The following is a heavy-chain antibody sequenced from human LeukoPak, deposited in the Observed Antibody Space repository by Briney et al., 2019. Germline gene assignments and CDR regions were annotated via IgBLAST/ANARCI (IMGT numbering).Heavy chain of an antibody. Sequence: GGSLRLSCAASEFTFSAPWMHWVRQVPGKGLVYIAYIDNDGTNTNYADSVKGRFTISRDNAKNTLYLQMNGLRVEDTAVYYCVRDRPHNCFDPWGQGTLVTVSS. CDR1: EFTFSAPW. V-gene: IGHV3-74*01. CDR3: VRDRPHNCFDP. CDR2: IDNDGTNT. D-gene: IGHD6-6*01. J-gene: IGHJ5*02.